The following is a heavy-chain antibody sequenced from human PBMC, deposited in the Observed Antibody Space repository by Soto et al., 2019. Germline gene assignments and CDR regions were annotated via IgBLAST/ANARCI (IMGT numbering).Heavy chain of an antibody. Sequence: SETLSLTCVVSGGSLSSYYWSWIRQPPGKGLEWIGYIYYSGSTNYNPSLKSRVTISVDNAKNSLYLQMNSLRDEDTAVYYCARKFGLWGQGTLVTVSS. D-gene: IGHD3-16*01. CDR3: ARKFGL. CDR1: GGSLSSYY. J-gene: IGHJ4*02. CDR2: IYYSGST. V-gene: IGHV4-59*12.